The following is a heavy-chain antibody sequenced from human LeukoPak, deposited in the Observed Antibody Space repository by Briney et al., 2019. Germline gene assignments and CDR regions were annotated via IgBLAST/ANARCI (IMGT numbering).Heavy chain of an antibody. CDR2: ISYDGSNK. V-gene: IGHV3-30-3*01. CDR3: AKARWSGPFYFDY. D-gene: IGHD3-3*01. J-gene: IGHJ4*02. Sequence: GGSLRLSCAASGFTFSSYAMHWVRKAPGKGLEWVAVISYDGSNKYYADSVKGRFTISRDNSKNTLYLQMNSLRAEDTAVYYCAKARWSGPFYFDYWGQGTLVTVSS. CDR1: GFTFSSYA.